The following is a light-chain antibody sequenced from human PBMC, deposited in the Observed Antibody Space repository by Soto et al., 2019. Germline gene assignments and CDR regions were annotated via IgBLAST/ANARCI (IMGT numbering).Light chain of an antibody. V-gene: IGLV2-14*03. CDR1: SSDVGVYNY. CDR2: DVI. J-gene: IGLJ2*01. Sequence: QSALTQPASVSGSPGQSITISCTGTSSDVGVYNYVSRYQQHPGKAPKLMIYDVITRPSGFSNRFSGSTSGNSASLTIYGVKAEDGADDYCSSYTSSSTYVVFGGGTKLTVL. CDR3: SSYTSSSTYVV.